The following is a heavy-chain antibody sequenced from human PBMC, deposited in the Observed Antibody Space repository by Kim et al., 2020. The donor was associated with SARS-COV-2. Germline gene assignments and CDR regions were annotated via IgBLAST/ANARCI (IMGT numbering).Heavy chain of an antibody. V-gene: IGHV3-33*06. J-gene: IGHJ4*02. CDR2: IWYDGSNK. D-gene: IGHD2-15*01. CDR1: GFTFSSYG. CDR3: AKDAGLGGGDY. Sequence: GGSLRLSCAASGFTFSSYGMHWVRQAPGKGLEWVAVIWYDGSNKYYADSVKGRFTISRDNSKNTLYLQMNSLRAEDTAVYYCAKDAGLGGGDYWGQGTLVTVSS.